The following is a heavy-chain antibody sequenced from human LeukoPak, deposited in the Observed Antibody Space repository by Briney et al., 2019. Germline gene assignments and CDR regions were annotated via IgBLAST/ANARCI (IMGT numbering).Heavy chain of an antibody. CDR2: IYYSGST. J-gene: IGHJ5*02. D-gene: IGHD4-11*01. Sequence: SETLSLTCTVSGGSISSGDYYWSWIRQPPGKGLEWIGYIYYSGSTYYNPSLKSRVTISVDTSKNQFSLKLSSVTAADTAVYHCARGSWDDYSNERWFDPWGQGTLVTVSS. CDR1: GGSISSGDYY. V-gene: IGHV4-30-4*08. CDR3: ARGSWDDYSNERWFDP.